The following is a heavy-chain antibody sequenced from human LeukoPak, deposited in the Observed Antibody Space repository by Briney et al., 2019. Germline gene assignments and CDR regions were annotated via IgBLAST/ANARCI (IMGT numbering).Heavy chain of an antibody. V-gene: IGHV3-23*01. J-gene: IGHJ4*02. Sequence: GGSLRLSCAASGFTFSSYAMSWVRQAPGKGLEWVSAISASGGSTYYADSVKGRFTISRDNSKNTLYLQMNSLRAEDTAVYDWAKDYGSGSSRPYYFDYWGQGTLVTVSS. CDR2: ISASGGST. D-gene: IGHD3-10*01. CDR1: GFTFSSYA. CDR3: AKDYGSGSSRPYYFDY.